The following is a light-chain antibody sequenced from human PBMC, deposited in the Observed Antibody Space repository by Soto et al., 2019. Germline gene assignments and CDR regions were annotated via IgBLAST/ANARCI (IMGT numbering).Light chain of an antibody. Sequence: QSVLTQPPSASGTPGQRVTISCSGSSSNIGGNSVNWYQQLPGTAPKLLIYSNNQRPSRGPDRFSGSKSGTSASLAISGLQSEDEADYYCAAWDDSLNGWVFGGGTKLTVL. V-gene: IGLV1-44*01. CDR1: SSNIGGNS. CDR2: SNN. CDR3: AAWDDSLNGWV. J-gene: IGLJ3*02.